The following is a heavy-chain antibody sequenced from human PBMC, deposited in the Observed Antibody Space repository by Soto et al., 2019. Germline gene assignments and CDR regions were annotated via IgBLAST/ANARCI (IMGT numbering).Heavy chain of an antibody. J-gene: IGHJ3*01. CDR3: ARYRTKVPVAFDV. CDR1: GLAFPIDD. D-gene: IGHD3-16*02. CDR2: MNPSGRNT. Sequence: QVQLVQSGAEVKKPGASVQVSCKASGLAFPIDDIIWVRQTIGQGLEFMGWMNPSGRNTGYAQKFQGRATFTWNTPTITAYMDLSGLRSEDTAVYFCARYRTKVPVAFDVWGQGTMVTVSS. V-gene: IGHV1-8*01.